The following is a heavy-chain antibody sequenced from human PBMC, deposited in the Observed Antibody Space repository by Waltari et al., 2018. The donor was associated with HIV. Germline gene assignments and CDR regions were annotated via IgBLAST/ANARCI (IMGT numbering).Heavy chain of an antibody. J-gene: IGHJ6*02. CDR2: IKDDGSEK. CDR1: GFPFTNYW. V-gene: IGHV3-7*01. CDR3: ARIGTFPHNYAIDF. D-gene: IGHD1-26*01. Sequence: EVQLMESGGGLVQSGGSLRLACAASGFPFTNYWVSWVRQTPAKGLEWGAYIKDDGSEKYYMGSVKGRFTISRDNAKNSMFLQMNSLRAEDTAVYYCARIGTFPHNYAIDFWGQGTTVTVSS.